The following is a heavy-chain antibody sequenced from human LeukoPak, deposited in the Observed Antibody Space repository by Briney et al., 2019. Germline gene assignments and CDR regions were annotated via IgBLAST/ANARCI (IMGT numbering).Heavy chain of an antibody. Sequence: ASVKVSCKASGYTFTGYYMHWVRQAPGQGLEWMGWINPNSGGTNYAQKFQGWVTMTRDTSISTAYMELSRLRSDDTAVYYCARGYCSGGSCYWRGPFDYWGQGTLVTVSS. V-gene: IGHV1-2*04. J-gene: IGHJ4*02. CDR3: ARGYCSGGSCYWRGPFDY. D-gene: IGHD2-15*01. CDR1: GYTFTGYY. CDR2: INPNSGGT.